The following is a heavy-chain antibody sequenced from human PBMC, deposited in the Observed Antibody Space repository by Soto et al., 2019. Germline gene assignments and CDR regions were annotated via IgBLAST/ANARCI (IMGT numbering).Heavy chain of an antibody. CDR1: GFTFSSYG. Sequence: QVQLVESGGGVVQPGRSLRLSCAASGFTFSSYGMHWVRQAPGKGLEWVAVIWYDGSNKYYADSVKGRFTISRDNSKNTLYLQMNSLRAEDTAVYYCARNGSGSYAFDYWGQGTLVTVSS. J-gene: IGHJ4*02. CDR2: IWYDGSNK. CDR3: ARNGSGSYAFDY. V-gene: IGHV3-33*01. D-gene: IGHD3-10*01.